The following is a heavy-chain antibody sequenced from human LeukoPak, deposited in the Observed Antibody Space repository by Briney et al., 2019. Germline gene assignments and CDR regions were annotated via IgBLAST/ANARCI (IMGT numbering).Heavy chain of an antibody. D-gene: IGHD2-15*01. CDR1: GGSISTYY. CDR2: IYYSGST. V-gene: IGHV4-59*08. Sequence: SETLSLTCIVSGGSISTYYWSWIRQPPGKELEWIGYIYYSGSTNYNPSLKSRVTISVDTSKNQFSLRLSSVTAADTAVYYCARHGSKDIVAVSNWGQGTLVTVSS. CDR3: ARHGSKDIVAVSN. J-gene: IGHJ4*02.